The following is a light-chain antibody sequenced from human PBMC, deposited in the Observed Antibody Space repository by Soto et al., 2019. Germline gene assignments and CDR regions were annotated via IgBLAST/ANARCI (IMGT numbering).Light chain of an antibody. J-gene: IGKJ2*01. Sequence: EIVLTQSPGTLSLSPGERATLSCRASQSVSSTYLSWYQQKPGQAPRLLIYAASTRETGIPDTFSGSGSGTDFTLSINRLEPEDFAVYYCQQYDSSPYTFGQGTKLEIK. V-gene: IGKV3-20*01. CDR2: AAS. CDR3: QQYDSSPYT. CDR1: QSVSSTY.